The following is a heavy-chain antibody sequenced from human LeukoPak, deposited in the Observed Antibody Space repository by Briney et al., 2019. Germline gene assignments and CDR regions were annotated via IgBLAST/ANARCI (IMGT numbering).Heavy chain of an antibody. Sequence: PSETLSLTCAVYGESFSVHYWTWIRRPPGKGLEWIGGINHSGSTTSNPSLNNRVTISVDTSKNQFSLKLTSVTAADTAVYYCARPRYGSGSLDSWGQGTLVTVSS. CDR1: GESFSVHY. J-gene: IGHJ4*02. D-gene: IGHD3-10*01. V-gene: IGHV4-34*01. CDR2: INHSGST. CDR3: ARPRYGSGSLDS.